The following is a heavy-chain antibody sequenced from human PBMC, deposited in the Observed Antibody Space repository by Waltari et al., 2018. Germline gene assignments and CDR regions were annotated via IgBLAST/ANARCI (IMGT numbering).Heavy chain of an antibody. CDR3: ARSYYDSSPGAFDI. Sequence: QVQLQQWGAGLLKPSETLSLTCAVYGGSFSGYYWSWIRKPPGKGLEWIGEINHSGSTNYNPSLKSRVTISVDTSKNQFSLKLSSVTAADTAVYYCARSYYDSSPGAFDIWGQGTMVTVSS. V-gene: IGHV4-34*01. CDR1: GGSFSGYY. CDR2: INHSGST. J-gene: IGHJ3*02. D-gene: IGHD3-22*01.